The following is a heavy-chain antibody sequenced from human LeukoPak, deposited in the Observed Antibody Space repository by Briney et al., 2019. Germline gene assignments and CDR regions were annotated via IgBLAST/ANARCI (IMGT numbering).Heavy chain of an antibody. J-gene: IGHJ4*02. V-gene: IGHV4-59*12. CDR1: GDSISSYY. Sequence: SETLSLTCTVSGDSISSYYCSWIRQPPGKGLEWIGYIYYSGSTYYNPSLKSRVTISVDTSKNQFSLKLSSVTAADTAVYYCARARMVRGVIQGVYFDYWGQGTLVTVSS. D-gene: IGHD3-10*01. CDR2: IYYSGST. CDR3: ARARMVRGVIQGVYFDY.